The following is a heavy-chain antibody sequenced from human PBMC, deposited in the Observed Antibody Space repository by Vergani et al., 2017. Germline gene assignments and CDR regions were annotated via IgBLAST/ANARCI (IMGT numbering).Heavy chain of an antibody. CDR2: IYYSGST. J-gene: IGHJ4*02. D-gene: IGHD6-19*01. V-gene: IGHV4-61*01. CDR3: ARGTRYSSGWYFDY. Sequence: QVQLQESGPGLVKPSETLSLTCTVSGCSVSSGSYYWSWTRQTPGKGLEWIGYIYYSGSTNYNPSLKSRVTIPVDTSKNQFSLKLSSVTAADTAVYYCARGTRYSSGWYFDYWGQGTLVTVSS. CDR1: GCSVSSGSYY.